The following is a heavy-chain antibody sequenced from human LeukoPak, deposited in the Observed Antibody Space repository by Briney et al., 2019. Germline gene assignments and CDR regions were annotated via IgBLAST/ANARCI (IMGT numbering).Heavy chain of an antibody. CDR1: GFNFRAYW. D-gene: IGHD2-2*01. V-gene: IGHV3-7*03. CDR2: IHQHGSKE. Sequence: GGSLRLSCTTSGFNFRAYWMAWVRPAPGQGLEWVANIHQHGSKENYVDSVKGRFTISRDNAKNSVFLQMNSLRAEDTALYYCARDSQPFLVQPPSAGHYYGMDVWGQGTTVAVSS. CDR3: ARDSQPFLVQPPSAGHYYGMDV. J-gene: IGHJ6*02.